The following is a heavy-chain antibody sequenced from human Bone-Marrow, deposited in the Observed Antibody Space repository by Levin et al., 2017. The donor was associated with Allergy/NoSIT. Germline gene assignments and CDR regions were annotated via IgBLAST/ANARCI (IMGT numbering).Heavy chain of an antibody. CDR1: GGSFSGYY. Sequence: SQTLSLTCAVYGGSFSGYYWSWIRQPPGKGLEWIGEINHSGSTNYNPSLKSRVTISVDTSKNQFSLKLSSVTAADTAVYYCVRIAAAGTGGNDYWGQGTLVTVSS. CDR2: INHSGST. D-gene: IGHD6-13*01. CDR3: VRIAAAGTGGNDY. J-gene: IGHJ4*02. V-gene: IGHV4-34*01.